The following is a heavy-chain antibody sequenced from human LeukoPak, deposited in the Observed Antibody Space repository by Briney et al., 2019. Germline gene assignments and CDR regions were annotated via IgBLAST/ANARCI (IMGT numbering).Heavy chain of an antibody. CDR2: ITGSSSYI. Sequence: GGSLRLSCAASGFSFRSYSMDWVRQAPGKGLEWVSSITGSSSYISYADSVKGRFTISRDNAENSLFLQMNSLRPEDTAVYFWARDKLGGGETFDSWGQGTLVTVSS. D-gene: IGHD3-16*01. CDR1: GFSFRSYS. J-gene: IGHJ4*02. CDR3: ARDKLGGGETFDS. V-gene: IGHV3-21*01.